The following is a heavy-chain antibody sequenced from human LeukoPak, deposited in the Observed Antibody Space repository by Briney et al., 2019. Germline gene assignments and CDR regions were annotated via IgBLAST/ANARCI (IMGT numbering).Heavy chain of an antibody. CDR3: ARSPPEEATLDFDY. CDR1: GGTFSSYA. D-gene: IGHD5-12*01. CDR2: IIPIFGTA. V-gene: IGHV1-69*01. J-gene: IGHJ4*02. Sequence: SVKVSCKASGGTFSSYAISWVRQAPGQGLEWMGGIIPIFGTANYAQKFQGRVTITADESTSTAYMELSSLRSEDTAVYYCARSPPEEATLDFDYWGQGTLVTVSS.